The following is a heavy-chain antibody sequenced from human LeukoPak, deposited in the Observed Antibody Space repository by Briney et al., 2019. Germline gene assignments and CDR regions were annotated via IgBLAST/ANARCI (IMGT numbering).Heavy chain of an antibody. CDR1: GFTFSLYW. J-gene: IGHJ6*02. V-gene: IGHV3-30-3*01. CDR2: ISYDGSNK. D-gene: IGHD1-14*01. Sequence: PGGSLRLSCAASGFTFSLYWMNWVRQAPGKGLEWVAVISYDGSNKYYADSVKGRFTISRDNSKNTLYLQMNSLRAEDTAVYYCARAIIPYYYYYGMDVWGQGTTVTVSS. CDR3: ARAIIPYYYYYGMDV.